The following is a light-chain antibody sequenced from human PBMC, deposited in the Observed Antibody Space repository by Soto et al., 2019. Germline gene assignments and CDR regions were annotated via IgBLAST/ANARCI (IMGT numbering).Light chain of an antibody. CDR3: GTRDSSLSAV. V-gene: IGLV1-51*01. CDR1: SSNIGNNY. CDR2: DNN. Sequence: QSVLTQPPSVSAAPGQKVTISCCGSSSNIGNNYVSWYQQLPGTAPKLLIYDNNKRPSGIPDRFSGSKSGTSATLGITGLQTGDEADYYYGTRDSSLSAVFGGGTQLTV. J-gene: IGLJ7*01.